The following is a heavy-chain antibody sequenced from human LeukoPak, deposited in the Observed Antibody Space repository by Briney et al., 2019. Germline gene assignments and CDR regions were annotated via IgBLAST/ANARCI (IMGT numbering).Heavy chain of an antibody. CDR3: ARDHWRTGYDFWSGYTYYFDY. Sequence: PGGSLRLSCAASGFTFSSYSMNWVRQAPGKGLEWVSYISSSSSTIYYADSVKGRFTISRDNAKNSLYLQMNSLRDEDTAVYYCARDHWRTGYDFWSGYTYYFDYWGQGTLVTVSS. J-gene: IGHJ4*02. D-gene: IGHD3-3*01. CDR1: GFTFSSYS. V-gene: IGHV3-48*02. CDR2: ISSSSSTI.